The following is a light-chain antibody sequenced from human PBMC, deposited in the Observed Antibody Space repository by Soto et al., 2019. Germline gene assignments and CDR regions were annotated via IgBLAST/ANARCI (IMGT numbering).Light chain of an antibody. Sequence: QSVLTQPASVSGSPGQSITISCTGTSSDVGTFNLVSWYQQHPGKAPKLLIFEVSNRPSGVSIRFSGSKSGNTASLTISGLQAEDEADDYCSSYSGASASSASYVFATGTKVTVL. CDR1: SSDVGTFNL. J-gene: IGLJ1*01. CDR3: SSYSGASASSASYV. CDR2: EVS. V-gene: IGLV2-23*02.